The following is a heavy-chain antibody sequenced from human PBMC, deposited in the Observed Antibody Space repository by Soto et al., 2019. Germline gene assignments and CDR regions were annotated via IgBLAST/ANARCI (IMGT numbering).Heavy chain of an antibody. CDR2: ISYDGSNK. J-gene: IGHJ3*02. CDR1: GFTFSSYG. CDR3: AKPDPPVYSSGWYLGNAFDI. D-gene: IGHD6-19*01. V-gene: IGHV3-30*18. Sequence: GGSLRLSCAASGFTFSSYGMHWVRQAPGKGLEWVAVISYDGSNKYYADSVKGRFTISRDNSKNTLYLQMNSLRAEDTAGSYCAKPDPPVYSSGWYLGNAFDIWGQGTMVTVSS.